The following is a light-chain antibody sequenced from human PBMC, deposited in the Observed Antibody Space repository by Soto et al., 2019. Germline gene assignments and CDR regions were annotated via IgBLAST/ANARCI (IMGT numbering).Light chain of an antibody. J-gene: IGLJ3*02. CDR1: TSNIGAGYD. Sequence: QSVLTQPPSASGTPGQRVTISCTGSTSNIGAGYDVHWYQQVPATAPKLLIYGDGKRPSGVPDRFSNSKSATSASLAITGLQAEDEADYYCQSYDTSLSTWVFGGGTKVTVL. CDR3: QSYDTSLSTWV. V-gene: IGLV1-40*01. CDR2: GDG.